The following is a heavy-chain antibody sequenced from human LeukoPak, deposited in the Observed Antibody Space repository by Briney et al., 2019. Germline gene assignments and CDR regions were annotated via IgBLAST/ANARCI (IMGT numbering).Heavy chain of an antibody. Sequence: GGSLRLSCAASGFTFSSYAMSWVRQAPGKGLEWVSAISSSGGSTYYADSVKGRFTISRDNSKNTLYLQMNSLRAEDTAVYYCAKGSVVVAATPSHWFDPWGQGTLVTVSS. CDR2: ISSSGGST. CDR3: AKGSVVVAATPSHWFDP. D-gene: IGHD2-15*01. CDR1: GFTFSSYA. V-gene: IGHV3-23*01. J-gene: IGHJ5*02.